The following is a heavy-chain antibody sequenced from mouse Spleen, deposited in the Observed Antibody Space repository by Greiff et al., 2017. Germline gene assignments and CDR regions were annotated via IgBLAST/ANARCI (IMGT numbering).Heavy chain of an antibody. V-gene: IGHV5-12-2*01. Sequence: EVKVEESGGGLVQPGGSLKLSCAASGFTFSSYTMSWVRQTPEKRLEWVAYISNGGGSTYYPDTVKGRFTISRDNAKNTLYLQMSSLKSEDTAMYYCARHRRGAMDYWGQGTSVTVSS. CDR3: ARHRRGAMDY. CDR2: ISNGGGST. CDR1: GFTFSSYT. J-gene: IGHJ4*01.